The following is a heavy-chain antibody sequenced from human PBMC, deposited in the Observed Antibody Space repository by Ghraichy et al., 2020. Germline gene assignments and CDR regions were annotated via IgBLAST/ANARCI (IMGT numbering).Heavy chain of an antibody. CDR3: ARRWTSVVVTADDAFDI. J-gene: IGHJ3*02. CDR1: GGSISSSSYY. V-gene: IGHV4-39*01. D-gene: IGHD2-21*02. CDR2: IYYSGST. Sequence: SETLSLTCTVSGGSISSSSYYWGWIRQPPGKGLEWIGSIYYSGSTYYNPSLKSRVTISVDTSKNQFSLKLSSVTAADTAVYYCARRWTSVVVTADDAFDIWGQGTMVTVSS.